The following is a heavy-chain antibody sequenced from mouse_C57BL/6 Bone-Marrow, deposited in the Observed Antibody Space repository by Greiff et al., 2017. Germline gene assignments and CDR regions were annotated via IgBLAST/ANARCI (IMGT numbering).Heavy chain of an antibody. J-gene: IGHJ4*01. CDR3: TYYDYDGGDYAMDY. CDR2: IDPENGDT. V-gene: IGHV14-4*01. CDR1: GFNIKDDY. Sequence: EVQLQQSGAELVRPGASVKLSCTASGFNIKDDYMHWVKQRPEQGLEWIGWIDPENGDTEYASKFQGKATITADTSSNTAYLQLSSLKSEDTAVYYCTYYDYDGGDYAMDYWGQGTSVTVSS. D-gene: IGHD2-4*01.